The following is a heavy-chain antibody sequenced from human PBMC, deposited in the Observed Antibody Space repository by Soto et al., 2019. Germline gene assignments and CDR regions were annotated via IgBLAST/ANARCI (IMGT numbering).Heavy chain of an antibody. CDR1: GDSISSYY. Sequence: VQLQESGPGLVKPSETLSLTCAVSGDSISSYYWSWIRQPAGKGLEWIGRFYIRGSTIYNPSLESRVAMSVDTSKNQFALQLTSVTAADTAVYYCARSYRHCSTTRCYYYAMDVWGQGTTVTVSS. J-gene: IGHJ6*02. V-gene: IGHV4-4*07. D-gene: IGHD1-26*01. CDR2: FYIRGST. CDR3: ARSYRHCSTTRCYYYAMDV.